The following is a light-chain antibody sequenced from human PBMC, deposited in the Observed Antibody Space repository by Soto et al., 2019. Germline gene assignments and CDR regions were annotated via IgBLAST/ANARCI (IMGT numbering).Light chain of an antibody. CDR3: QQYYSSPTWT. CDR1: QTLLYFANNLNY. CDR2: WAS. V-gene: IGKV4-1*01. J-gene: IGKJ1*01. Sequence: IVMTQSPESLALSLGERATINCKSSQTLLYFANNLNYLAWYQQKPGQPPRLLIYWASTRESGVPDRFSGSGSGTDFTLTISSLQAEDVAVYYCQQYYSSPTWTFGQGTKVDIK.